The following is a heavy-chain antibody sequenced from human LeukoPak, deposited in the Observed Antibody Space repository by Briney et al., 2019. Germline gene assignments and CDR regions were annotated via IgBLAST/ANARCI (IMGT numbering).Heavy chain of an antibody. J-gene: IGHJ6*03. CDR1: GYTFTSYG. V-gene: IGHV1-18*01. CDR3: ARFDIAVAVAYYYMDV. CDR2: ISAYNGNT. D-gene: IGHD6-19*01. Sequence: ASVKVSCKASGYTFTSYGISWVRQAPGQGLEWMGWISAYNGNTNYAQKLQGRVTMTTDTSTSTAYMELRSLRSDDTAVYYCARFDIAVAVAYYYMDVWGKGTTVTISS.